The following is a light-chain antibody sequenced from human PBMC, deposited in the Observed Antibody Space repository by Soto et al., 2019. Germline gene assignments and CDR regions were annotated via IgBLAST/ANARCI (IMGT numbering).Light chain of an antibody. CDR2: AAS. J-gene: IGKJ1*01. CDR1: QSIRGY. CDR3: QQSYSTPRT. Sequence: IRMTQSPSSLSASTGDIVTITCRASQSIRGYLNWYQQKPGKAPNLLIYAASSLQSGVPSRFSGSGSGTEFTLTISCLQPEDFATYYCQQSYSTPRTFGQGTKVDIK. V-gene: IGKV1-39*01.